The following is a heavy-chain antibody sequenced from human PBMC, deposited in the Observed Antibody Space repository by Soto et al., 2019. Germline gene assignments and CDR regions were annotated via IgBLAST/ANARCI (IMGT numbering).Heavy chain of an antibody. V-gene: IGHV1-69*02. CDR2: FNPILSFS. D-gene: IGHD3-10*01. Sequence: QVQLVQSGAEVKKPGSSVKVSCKASGDTFNFYTINWVRQAPGLGLEWMGRFNPILSFSNSALKFQGRVTLTADKSTSTAYMVLSSLRSEDTAIYYCATSFGSGSRAFDYWSQGALVTVSS. CDR1: GDTFNFYT. CDR3: ATSFGSGSRAFDY. J-gene: IGHJ4*02.